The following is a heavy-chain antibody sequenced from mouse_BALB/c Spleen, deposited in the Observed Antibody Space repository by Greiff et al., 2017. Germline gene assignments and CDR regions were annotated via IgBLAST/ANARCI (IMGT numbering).Heavy chain of an antibody. V-gene: IGHV1-55*01. Sequence: VQLQQPGAELVQPWTSVTLSCKASGYNFTSYWINWVKLRPGQGLEWIGDIYPGSGSTNYNEKFKSKATLTVDTSSSTAYMQLSSLASEDSALYYCAIYDGYSAWFAYWGQGTLVTVAA. J-gene: IGHJ3*01. CDR1: GYNFTSYW. CDR3: AIYDGYSAWFAY. D-gene: IGHD2-3*01. CDR2: IYPGSGST.